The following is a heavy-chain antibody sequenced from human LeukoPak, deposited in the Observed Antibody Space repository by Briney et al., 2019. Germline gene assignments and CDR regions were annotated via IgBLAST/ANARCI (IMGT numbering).Heavy chain of an antibody. J-gene: IGHJ1*01. CDR3: ARTSLRMGYFQQ. Sequence: GESLKISCKGSGYSFTSYWIRWVRQMPGKGLEWMGIIYPGDSDTRYSPSFQGQPTLSTDKCISTASLWWSSLKASHTGMYFCARTSLRMGYFQQWGQGSPLTVSS. CDR2: IYPGDSDT. D-gene: IGHD2-2*01. V-gene: IGHV5-51*01. CDR1: GYSFTSYW.